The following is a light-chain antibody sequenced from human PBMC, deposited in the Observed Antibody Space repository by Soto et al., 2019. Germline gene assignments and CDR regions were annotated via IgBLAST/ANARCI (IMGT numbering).Light chain of an antibody. Sequence: EIVLTQSPATLSLSPGERATLSCRASQSVSSYLAWYQQKPGQAPRLLIYDASNRATGIPARFSGSGSGTDFTLTISSLEPVDFAVYYCQQRSNWPPFTXGGGTKVDIK. V-gene: IGKV3-11*01. CDR1: QSVSSY. CDR3: QQRSNWPPFT. CDR2: DAS. J-gene: IGKJ4*01.